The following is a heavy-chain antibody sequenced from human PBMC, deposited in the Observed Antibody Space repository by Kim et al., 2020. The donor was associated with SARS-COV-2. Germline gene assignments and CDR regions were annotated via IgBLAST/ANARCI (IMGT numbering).Heavy chain of an antibody. CDR2: ISYDGSNK. CDR1: GFTFSSYG. D-gene: IGHD4-17*01. V-gene: IGHV3-33*05. Sequence: GGSLRLSCAASGFTFSSYGMHWVRQAPGKGLEWVAVISYDGSNKYYADSVKGRFTISRDNSKNTLYLQMNSLRAEDTAVYYCARDRGSYGDYGGYYYYG. J-gene: IGHJ6*01. CDR3: ARDRGSYGDYGGYYYYG.